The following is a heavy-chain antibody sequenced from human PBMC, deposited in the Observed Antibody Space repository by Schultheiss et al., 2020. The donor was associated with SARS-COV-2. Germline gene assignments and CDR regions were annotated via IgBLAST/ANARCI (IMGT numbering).Heavy chain of an antibody. CDR2: ISGSGGST. Sequence: GESLKISCAASGFTFSSYAMSWVRQAPGKGLEWVSAISGSGGSTYYADSVKGRFTISRDNSKNTLYLQMNSLRAEDTAVYYCASIVPAAIGGYWGQGTLVTVSS. CDR1: GFTFSSYA. V-gene: IGHV3-23*01. D-gene: IGHD2-2*02. J-gene: IGHJ4*02. CDR3: ASIVPAAIGGY.